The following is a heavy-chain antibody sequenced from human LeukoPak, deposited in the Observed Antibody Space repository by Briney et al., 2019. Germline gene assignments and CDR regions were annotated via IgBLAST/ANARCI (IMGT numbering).Heavy chain of an antibody. J-gene: IGHJ3*02. CDR2: IYYSGST. V-gene: IGHV4-59*01. CDR3: ARVGGGSSEDDAFDI. CDR1: GGSISSYY. D-gene: IGHD2-15*01. Sequence: SETLSLTCTVSGGSISSYYWSWIRQPPGKGLEWIGYIYYSGSTNYNPSLKSRVTISVDTSKNQFSLKLSSVTAADTAVYYCARVGGGSSEDDAFDIWGXXTXVTXSS.